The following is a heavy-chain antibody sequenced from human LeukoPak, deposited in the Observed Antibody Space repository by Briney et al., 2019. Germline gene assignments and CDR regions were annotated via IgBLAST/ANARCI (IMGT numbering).Heavy chain of an antibody. CDR3: ARDGSPFDF. J-gene: IGHJ4*02. CDR1: GFTFRSYW. Sequence: PGGSLRLSCAASGFTFRSYWMSWVRQAPGKGLEWVANIKQDESEKYYVESVKGRFTTSRDNARKSLYLQMNGLRADDPALYYCARDGSPFDFWGQGTLVTVSS. V-gene: IGHV3-7*03. CDR2: IKQDESEK.